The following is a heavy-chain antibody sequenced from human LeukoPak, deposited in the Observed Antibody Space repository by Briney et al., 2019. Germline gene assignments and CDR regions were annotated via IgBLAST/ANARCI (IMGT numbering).Heavy chain of an antibody. Sequence: ASVKVSCKASGYTFTSYYMHWVRQAPGQGLEWMGIINPSGGSTSYAQKFQGRVTMTRDTSTGTVYMELGSLRSEDTAVYYCARGPSYDYVWGSYRNWGDYYYGMDVWGKGTTVTVSS. CDR1: GYTFTSYY. J-gene: IGHJ6*04. CDR3: ARGPSYDYVWGSYRNWGDYYYGMDV. CDR2: INPSGGST. V-gene: IGHV1-46*01. D-gene: IGHD3-16*02.